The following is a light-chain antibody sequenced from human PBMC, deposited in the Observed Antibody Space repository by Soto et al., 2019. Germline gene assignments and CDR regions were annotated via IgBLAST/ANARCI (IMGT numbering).Light chain of an antibody. CDR1: SSDVGGYNY. J-gene: IGLJ2*01. CDR3: SSYTSSSTVV. V-gene: IGLV2-14*03. CDR2: DVS. Sequence: QSALTQSASVSGYPGQSITISCTGTSSDVGGYNYVSWYQQQPGKAPKLMIYDVSNGPSGVSSRFSGSKSGNTASLTISGLQAEDDADYYCSSYTSSSTVVFGGGTKLTVL.